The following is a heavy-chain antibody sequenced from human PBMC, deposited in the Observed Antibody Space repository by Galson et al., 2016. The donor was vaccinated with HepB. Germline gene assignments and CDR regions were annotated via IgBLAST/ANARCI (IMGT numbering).Heavy chain of an antibody. V-gene: IGHV3-48*03. Sequence: SLRLSCAASGFSFSSYEMNWVRQAPGKGLGWVAYTNAGGGKLYYPDSVRGRFTISRDNAKESLYLQMNSLTAEDTGLYYCVRDGATWHFDFWGRGTLVTVSS. J-gene: IGHJ2*01. CDR1: GFSFSSYE. D-gene: IGHD1-26*01. CDR3: VRDGATWHFDF. CDR2: TNAGGGKL.